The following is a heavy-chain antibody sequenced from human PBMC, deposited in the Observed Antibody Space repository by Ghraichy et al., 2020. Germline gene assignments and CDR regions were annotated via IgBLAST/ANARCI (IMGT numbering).Heavy chain of an antibody. CDR2: ISSSTTYT. J-gene: IGHJ4*02. CDR1: GFNFSDYD. CDR3: VGGYNDILTGYSPGVY. Sequence: GGSLRLSCAAAGFNFSDYDMNWIRQAPGKGLEWISYISSSTTYTKYADSVKGRFTISRDNAKKSVDLHMNSLRADDTAVYYCVGGYNDILTGYSPGVYWGQGSLVTVSS. D-gene: IGHD3-9*01. V-gene: IGHV3-11*06.